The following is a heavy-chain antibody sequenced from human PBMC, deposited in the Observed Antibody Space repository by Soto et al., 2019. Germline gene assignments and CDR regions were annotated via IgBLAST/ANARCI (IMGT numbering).Heavy chain of an antibody. CDR1: GGIFSTYA. CDR2: IIPLFGTP. J-gene: IGHJ4*02. CDR3: ARDRDDYGSGNYYNRIDF. Sequence: QVQLVQSGAEVKKPGSSVKVSCKASGGIFSTYAISWLRQAPGQGLAWMGGIIPLFGTPNYAQRFQGRVTITADESTSTAYMDLSRLRAEDTAVYYCARDRDDYGSGNYYNRIDFWGQGTLVTVSS. V-gene: IGHV1-69*01. D-gene: IGHD3-10*01.